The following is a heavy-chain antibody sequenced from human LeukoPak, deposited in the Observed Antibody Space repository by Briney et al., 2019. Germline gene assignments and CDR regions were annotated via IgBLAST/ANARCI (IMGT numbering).Heavy chain of an antibody. J-gene: IGHJ4*02. CDR3: ARANTAMVNSQQYY. V-gene: IGHV3-11*01. D-gene: IGHD5-18*01. CDR1: GFTFSDYY. CDR2: ISSSGSTI. Sequence: GGSLRLSCAASGFTFSDYYMSWIRQAPGKGLEWVSYISSSGSTIYYADSVKGRFTISRDNAKNSLYLQMNSLRAEDTAVYYCARANTAMVNSQQYYRGQGTLVTVSS.